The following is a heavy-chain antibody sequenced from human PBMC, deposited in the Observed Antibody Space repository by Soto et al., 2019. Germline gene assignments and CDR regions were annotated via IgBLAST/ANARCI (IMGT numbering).Heavy chain of an antibody. V-gene: IGHV4-34*01. CDR1: GGSFSGYY. Sequence: QVQLQQWGAGLLKPSETLSLTCAVYGGSFSGYYWGWIRQPPGKGLEWIGEINHSGSTNYNPSLKSRVTISVDTSNNHFSLKLSSVTAADTAVYYCARERCDRINCRPNFDYWGQGTLVSVSS. CDR3: ARERCDRINCRPNFDY. D-gene: IGHD1-1*01. J-gene: IGHJ4*02. CDR2: INHSGST.